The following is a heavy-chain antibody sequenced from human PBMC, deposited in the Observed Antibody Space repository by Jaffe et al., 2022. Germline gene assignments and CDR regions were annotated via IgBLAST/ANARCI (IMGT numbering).Heavy chain of an antibody. CDR1: GFTFSSYA. D-gene: IGHD3-16*02. J-gene: IGHJ4*02. V-gene: IGHV3-23*01. Sequence: EVQLLESGGGLVQPGGSLRLSCAASGFTFSSYAMSWVRQAPGKGLEWVSAISGSGGSTYYADSVKGRFTISRDNSKNTLYLQMNSLRAEDTAVYYCAKDSDYDYIWGSYRPASLDYWGQGTLVTVSS. CDR2: ISGSGGST. CDR3: AKDSDYDYIWGSYRPASLDY.